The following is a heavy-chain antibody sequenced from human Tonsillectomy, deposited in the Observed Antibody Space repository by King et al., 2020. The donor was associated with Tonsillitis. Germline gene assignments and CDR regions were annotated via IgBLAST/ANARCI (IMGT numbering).Heavy chain of an antibody. J-gene: IGHJ4*02. CDR3: AIQHYYDSSGYYGPPLFDY. D-gene: IGHD3-22*01. Sequence: QLVQSGGGVVQPGRSLRLSCAASGFTFSSYAMHWVRQAPGKGLQWVAVISYDGSTKYYADSVKGRFTISRDNSKNPQYLQMNSLSAEDTAVYYCAIQHYYDSSGYYGPPLFDYWGQGTLVTVSS. CDR1: GFTFSSYA. CDR2: ISYDGSTK. V-gene: IGHV3-30-3*01.